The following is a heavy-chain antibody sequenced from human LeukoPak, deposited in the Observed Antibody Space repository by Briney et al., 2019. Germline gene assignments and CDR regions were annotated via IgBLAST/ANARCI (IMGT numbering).Heavy chain of an antibody. CDR3: AKVPGRAVALFFDY. CDR2: ISGSGGST. Sequence: GGSLILSCAASGFTFSSYAMSWVRQAPGEGLEWVSAISGSGGSTYYADSVKGRFTISRDNSKNTLYLQMNSLRAEDTAVYYCAKVPGRAVALFFDYWGQGTLVTVSS. V-gene: IGHV3-23*01. J-gene: IGHJ4*02. CDR1: GFTFSSYA. D-gene: IGHD6-19*01.